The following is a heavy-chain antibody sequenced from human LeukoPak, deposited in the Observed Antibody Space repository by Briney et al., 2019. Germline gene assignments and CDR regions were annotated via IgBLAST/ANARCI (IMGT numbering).Heavy chain of an antibody. V-gene: IGHV5-51*01. D-gene: IGHD3-22*01. Sequence: GESLKISCKGSGYSFTSYWIGWVRQMPGKGLEWMGIIYPGDSDTRYSPSFQGQVTISADKSISTAYLQWSSLKASDTAMYYCARRRYYYDSSGYYYNWFDPWGQGTLVTVSS. CDR2: IYPGDSDT. CDR3: ARRRYYYDSSGYYYNWFDP. CDR1: GYSFTSYW. J-gene: IGHJ5*02.